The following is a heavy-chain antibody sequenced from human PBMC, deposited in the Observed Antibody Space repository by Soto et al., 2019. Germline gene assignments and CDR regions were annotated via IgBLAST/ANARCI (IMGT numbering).Heavy chain of an antibody. CDR3: ARFEQGEQWLEVRNYGMDV. D-gene: IGHD6-19*01. CDR2: IMPIFGTA. V-gene: IGHV1-69*01. J-gene: IGHJ6*02. CDR1: GGTFSSYA. Sequence: QVQLVQSGAEVKKPGSSVKVSCKASGGTFSSYAISWVRQAPGQGLEWMGGIMPIFGTANYAQKFQGRVTITADECTSTAYMKLSSLRSEDTAVYYFARFEQGEQWLEVRNYGMDVWGQGTTVTVSS.